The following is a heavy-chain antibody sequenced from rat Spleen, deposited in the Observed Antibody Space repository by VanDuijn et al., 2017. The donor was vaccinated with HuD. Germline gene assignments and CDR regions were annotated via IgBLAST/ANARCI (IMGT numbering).Heavy chain of an antibody. CDR3: ARGGMDY. CDR1: GYSITSTY. J-gene: IGHJ2*01. CDR2: ISYSGST. V-gene: IGHV3-1*01. Sequence: EVQLQESGPGLVKPSQSLSLTCSVTGYSITSTYWGWIRNFPGNKMEWVGHISYSGSTNYNPSLKSRISITRDTSKNQFFLQLNSVTTEDTATYYCARGGMDYWGQGVMVTVSS.